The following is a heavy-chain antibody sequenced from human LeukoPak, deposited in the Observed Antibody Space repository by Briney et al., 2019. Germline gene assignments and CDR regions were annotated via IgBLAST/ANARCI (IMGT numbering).Heavy chain of an antibody. CDR2: IYPGDSDT. D-gene: IGHD3-3*01. CDR1: GYSFTSYR. CDR3: ARSPGQYYDFWSGGFDP. V-gene: IGHV5-51*01. Sequence: GESLKISCKGSGYSFTSYRIGWVRQMPGKGLEWMGIIYPGDSDTRYSPSFQAQVTISADKSISIAYLQWSSLKASDTVMYYCARSPGQYYDFWSGGFDPWGQGTLVTVSS. J-gene: IGHJ5*02.